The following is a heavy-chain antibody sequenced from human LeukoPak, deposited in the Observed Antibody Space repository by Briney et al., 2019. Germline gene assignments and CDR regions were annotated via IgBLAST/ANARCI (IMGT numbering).Heavy chain of an antibody. J-gene: IGHJ4*02. CDR2: ISSSSSTI. CDR3: AREYSSSSGSVSDY. D-gene: IGHD6-6*01. V-gene: IGHV3-48*02. CDR1: GFTVSSNY. Sequence: GGSLRLSCAASGFTVSSNYMSWVRQAPGKGLEWVSYISSSSSTIYYADSVKGRFTISRDNAKNSLYLQMNSLRDEDTAAYYCAREYSSSSGSVSDYWGQGTLVTVSS.